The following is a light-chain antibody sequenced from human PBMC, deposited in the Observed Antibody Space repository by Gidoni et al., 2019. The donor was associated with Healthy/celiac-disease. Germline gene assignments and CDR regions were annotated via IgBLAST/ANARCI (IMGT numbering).Light chain of an antibody. CDR1: QSVSSN. V-gene: IGKV3-15*01. CDR2: GAS. Sequence: EIVMTQSPATLSVSPGERATLSCRASQSVSSNLAWYQQKPGQAPRLLIYGASTRATGIPARFSSSGSGTEFTLTISSLQSEDFAVYYCQQYKNWPQTFGQGTKVEIK. J-gene: IGKJ1*01. CDR3: QQYKNWPQT.